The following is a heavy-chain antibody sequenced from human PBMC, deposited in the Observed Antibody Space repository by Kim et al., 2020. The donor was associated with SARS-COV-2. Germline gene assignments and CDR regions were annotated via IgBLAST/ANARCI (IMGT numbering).Heavy chain of an antibody. CDR3: ARDPVSSGCY. CDR2: ISYDGSNK. V-gene: IGHV3-30*04. Sequence: GGSLRLSCAASGFTFSSYAMHWVRQAPGKGLEWVAVISYDGSNKYYADSVKGRFTISRDNSKNTLYLQMNSLRAEDTAVYYCARDPVSSGCYWGQGTLVT. J-gene: IGHJ4*02. D-gene: IGHD3-10*01. CDR1: GFTFSSYA.